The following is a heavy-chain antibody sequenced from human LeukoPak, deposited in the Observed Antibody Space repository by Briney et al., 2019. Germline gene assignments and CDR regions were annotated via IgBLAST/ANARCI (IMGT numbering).Heavy chain of an antibody. J-gene: IGHJ3*02. CDR2: ISWNSGSI. CDR3: AKDRRYDYVWGAYDAFDI. Sequence: GRSLRLSCAASGFTFDDYAMHWVRQAPGKGLDWVSGISWNSGSIGYADSVKGRFTISSDNAKNSLYLQMNSLRAEDTALYYCAKDRRYDYVWGAYDAFDIWGQGTMVTVSS. V-gene: IGHV3-9*01. CDR1: GFTFDDYA. D-gene: IGHD3-16*01.